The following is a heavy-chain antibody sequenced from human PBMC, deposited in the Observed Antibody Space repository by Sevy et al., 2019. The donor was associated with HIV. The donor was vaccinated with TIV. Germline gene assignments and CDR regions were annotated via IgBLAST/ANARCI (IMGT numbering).Heavy chain of an antibody. CDR1: GYSFITYW. CDR2: IYPGDSDT. J-gene: IGHJ4*02. Sequence: GESLKISCKASGYSFITYWIGWVRQMPGKGLEWMGIIYPGDSDTRYSPSFQGQVTISADKSISTAYLQWSSLKASDSAMYYCARLFVPSSITIDSSVAYWGQGTLVTVSS. CDR3: ARLFVPSSITIDSSVAY. D-gene: IGHD3-22*01. V-gene: IGHV5-51*01.